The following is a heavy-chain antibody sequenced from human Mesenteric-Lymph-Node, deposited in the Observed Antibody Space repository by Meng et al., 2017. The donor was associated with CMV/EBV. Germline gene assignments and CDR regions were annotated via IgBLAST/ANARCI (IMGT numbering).Heavy chain of an antibody. D-gene: IGHD3-22*01. CDR2: ISSSGSTL. Sequence: GESLKISCAASGFTFSDYYMSWVRQAPGKGLEWVSYISSSGSTLYYADSMKGRFTISRDNAKNSLYLQMNSLRAEDTAVYYCARISLVVALDYWGQGTLVTVSS. J-gene: IGHJ4*02. V-gene: IGHV3-11*04. CDR1: GFTFSDYY. CDR3: ARISLVVALDY.